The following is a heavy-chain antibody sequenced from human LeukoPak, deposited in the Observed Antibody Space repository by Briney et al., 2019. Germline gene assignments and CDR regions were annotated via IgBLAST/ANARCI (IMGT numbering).Heavy chain of an antibody. CDR3: ARAILTGYYSS. Sequence: ASVKVSCKASGYTFTNYGVSWVRQAPGQGLEWMGWISAYSGNTNYAQKLQGRVSMTTDTSTSTAYMELRSLRSDDTAVYYCARAILTGYYSSWGQGTLVTVSS. CDR1: GYTFTNYG. J-gene: IGHJ4*02. CDR2: ISAYSGNT. V-gene: IGHV1-18*01. D-gene: IGHD3-9*01.